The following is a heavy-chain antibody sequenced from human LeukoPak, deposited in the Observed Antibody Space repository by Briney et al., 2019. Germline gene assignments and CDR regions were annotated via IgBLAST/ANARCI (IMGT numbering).Heavy chain of an antibody. J-gene: IGHJ3*02. CDR3: ARANPSYYDILTGTNLPAFDI. V-gene: IGHV3-21*01. CDR1: GFTFSSYS. CDR2: ISRRSSYI. Sequence: GGSLRLSCAASGFTFSSYSMNWVRQAPGRGLEGVSSISRRSSYIYYADSVKGRFTISRDNAKNSLYLQMNSLRAEDTAVYYCARANPSYYDILTGTNLPAFDIWGQGTMVTVSS. D-gene: IGHD3-9*01.